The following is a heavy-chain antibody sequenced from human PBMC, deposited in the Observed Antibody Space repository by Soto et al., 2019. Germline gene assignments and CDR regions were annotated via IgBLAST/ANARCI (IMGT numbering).Heavy chain of an antibody. V-gene: IGHV3-23*01. CDR3: AKWNGYGDH. Sequence: VQLLESGGGLVQPGGSLRLSCTASGFSLSTYGVTWVRQAPGKGLEWVSGVSGGSGTTHYADSVKGRFTITTDNSENTAYLQMNSLRVEDTAVYYCAKWNGYGDHWGQGTLVTVS. CDR1: GFSLSTYG. CDR2: VSGGSGTT. J-gene: IGHJ4*02. D-gene: IGHD1-1*01.